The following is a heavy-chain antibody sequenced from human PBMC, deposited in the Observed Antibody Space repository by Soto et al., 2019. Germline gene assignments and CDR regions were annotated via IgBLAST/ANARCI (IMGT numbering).Heavy chain of an antibody. V-gene: IGHV1-46*01. Sequence: VASVKVSCKTSGYMFTGHYMNWVRQAPGQGLEWMGIIDPSGGDTNYAQKFQGRVTMTRDTSTSTVYMELSSLRSEDTAVYYCARDRKYDFWSGSADFWGQGALVTVS. D-gene: IGHD3-3*01. CDR2: IDPSGGDT. J-gene: IGHJ4*02. CDR1: GYMFTGHY. CDR3: ARDRKYDFWSGSADF.